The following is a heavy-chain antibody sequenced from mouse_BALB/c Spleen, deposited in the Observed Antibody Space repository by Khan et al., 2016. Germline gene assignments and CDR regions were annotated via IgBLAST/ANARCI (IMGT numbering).Heavy chain of an antibody. Sequence: QIKLVQSGPELKRPGKTVKISCKASGYTFTNYGINWVKQAPGKGLKWMGWINTYSGELTYADDFKGRFAFSLETSANTAYLQINNLKNEDTATYFYARYRYYYGSSRYFDVWGAGTTVTVSS. D-gene: IGHD1-1*01. CDR1: GYTFTNYG. V-gene: IGHV9-3-1*01. CDR2: INTYSGEL. J-gene: IGHJ1*01. CDR3: ARYRYYYGSSRYFDV.